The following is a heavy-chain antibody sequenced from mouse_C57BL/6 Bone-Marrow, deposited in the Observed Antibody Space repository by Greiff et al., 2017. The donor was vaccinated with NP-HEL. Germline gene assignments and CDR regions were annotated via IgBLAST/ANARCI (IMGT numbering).Heavy chain of an antibody. CDR2: IYPRSGNT. D-gene: IGHD2-5*01. CDR1: GYTFTSYG. J-gene: IGHJ4*01. CDR3: ARGELYYSNPYYAMDY. V-gene: IGHV1-81*01. Sequence: QVQLQQSGAELARPGASVKLSCKASGYTFTSYGISWVKQRTGQGLEWIGEIYPRSGNTYYNEKFKGKATLTADKSSSTAYMELRRLTSEDSAVDFWARGELYYSNPYYAMDYWGQGTSVTVSS.